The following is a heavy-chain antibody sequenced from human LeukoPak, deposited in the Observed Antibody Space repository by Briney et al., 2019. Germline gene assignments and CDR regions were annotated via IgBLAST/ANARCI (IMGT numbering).Heavy chain of an antibody. D-gene: IGHD3-3*01. CDR2: IDPKSGAT. V-gene: IGHV1-2*02. Sequence: GASVKVSCKASGYTFTGYYMHWVRQAPGQGLEWMAWIDPKSGATNYAQRFQGRVTMTRDTSISTAYMELSRLRSDDTAVYYCASLYDSRGYWGQGTLVTVSS. CDR3: ASLYDSRGY. CDR1: GYTFTGYY. J-gene: IGHJ4*02.